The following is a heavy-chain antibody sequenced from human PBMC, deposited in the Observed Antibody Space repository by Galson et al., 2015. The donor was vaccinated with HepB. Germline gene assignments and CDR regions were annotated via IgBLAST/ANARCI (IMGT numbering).Heavy chain of an antibody. D-gene: IGHD1-26*01. CDR3: ARKGAPMSNYYYTDV. V-gene: IGHV3-7*01. CDR2: IKQDGSEK. J-gene: IGHJ6*03. CDR1: GFTFSNYW. Sequence: SLRLSCAASGFTFSNYWMSWVRQAPGKGLEWVANIKQDGSEKYHVDSVKGRFTISRDNAMNSLYLQMSSLRAEDTAVYYCARKGAPMSNYYYTDVWGKGTTVTVSS.